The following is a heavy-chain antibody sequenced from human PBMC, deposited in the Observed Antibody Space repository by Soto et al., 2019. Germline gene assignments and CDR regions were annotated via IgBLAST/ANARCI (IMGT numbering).Heavy chain of an antibody. J-gene: IGHJ4*02. CDR1: GFTFSTYT. Sequence: GGSLRLSCAASGFTFSTYTMNWVRQAPGKGLEWVSGINAPGSPTYYAASVKGRFTVSRDNSKKMLFLQMNSLRDEDTAVYYCAKDPHPDGIWTFDSRGPETLVTVSS. CDR3: AKDPHPDGIWTFDS. D-gene: IGHD3-9*01. V-gene: IGHV3-23*01. CDR2: INAPGSPT.